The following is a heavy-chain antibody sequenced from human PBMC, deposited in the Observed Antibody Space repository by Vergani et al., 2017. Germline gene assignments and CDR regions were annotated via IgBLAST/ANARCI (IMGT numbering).Heavy chain of an antibody. CDR3: ARRYSSGCLGY. CDR1: GGSFSGYY. D-gene: IGHD6-19*01. J-gene: IGHJ4*02. V-gene: IGHV4-34*01. CDR2: INHSGNT. Sequence: QVQLQQWGAGLLKPSETLSLTCAVYGGSFSGYYWSWIRQPPGKGLEWIGEINHSGNTNYNPSLKSRVTISVDTSKSQFSLKLSAVTAADTAVYDCARRYSSGCLGYWGQGTLVTVSS.